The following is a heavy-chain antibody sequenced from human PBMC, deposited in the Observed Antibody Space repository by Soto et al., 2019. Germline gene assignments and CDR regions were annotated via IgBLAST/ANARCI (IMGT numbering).Heavy chain of an antibody. D-gene: IGHD5-18*01. V-gene: IGHV4-34*01. CDR1: GGSFSGYY. J-gene: IGHJ4*02. Sequence: SETPSLTCAVYGGSFSGYYWSWIRQPPGKGLEWIGEINHSGSTNYKPSLKSRVTISVDTSKNQFSLKLSSVTAADTAVYYCARRMVTRRGFDSWGQGTLVTVSS. CDR2: INHSGST. CDR3: ARRMVTRRGFDS.